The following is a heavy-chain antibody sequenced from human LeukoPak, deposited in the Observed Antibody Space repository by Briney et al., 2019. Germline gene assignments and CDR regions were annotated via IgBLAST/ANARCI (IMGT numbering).Heavy chain of an antibody. Sequence: SQTLSLTCAISGDSVSNNSAAWNWFRQSPSRGLERLGRTYYRSIFYDDYAGSVKSRVTINPDTSKNQFSLQLNSVTPEDTAVYYCARGKWKQLIFHFDYWGQGTLVTVSS. D-gene: IGHD3-3*02. J-gene: IGHJ4*02. CDR1: GDSVSNNSAA. CDR3: ARGKWKQLIFHFDY. V-gene: IGHV6-1*01. CDR2: TYYRSIFYD.